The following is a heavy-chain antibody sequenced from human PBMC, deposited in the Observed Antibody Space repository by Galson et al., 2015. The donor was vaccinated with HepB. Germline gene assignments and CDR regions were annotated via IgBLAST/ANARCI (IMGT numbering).Heavy chain of an antibody. CDR3: ARGNGWYDP. Sequence: ETLSLTCSISGASITGHYWSWIRQPPGKGLERIGYVFYSGTSNYNSSLKSRVTMSVETSMSQFSLKLTSVTAADTAVYYCARGNGWYDPLGQGTLVTVSS. CDR1: GASITGHY. J-gene: IGHJ5*02. V-gene: IGHV4-59*11. CDR2: VFYSGTS. D-gene: IGHD2-8*01.